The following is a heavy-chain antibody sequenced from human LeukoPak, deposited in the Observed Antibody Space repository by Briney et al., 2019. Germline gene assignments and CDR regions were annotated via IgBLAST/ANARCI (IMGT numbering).Heavy chain of an antibody. CDR1: GGSISSYY. CDR2: IHYSGST. V-gene: IGHV4-59*12. Sequence: NPSETLSLTCTVSGGSISSYYWSWIRQPPGKGLEWIGYIHYSGSTNYNPSLKSRVTISVDTSKNQFSLKLSSVTAADTAVYYCARGAGSTISNDAFDMWGQGTMVSVSS. J-gene: IGHJ3*02. D-gene: IGHD5-24*01. CDR3: ARGAGSTISNDAFDM.